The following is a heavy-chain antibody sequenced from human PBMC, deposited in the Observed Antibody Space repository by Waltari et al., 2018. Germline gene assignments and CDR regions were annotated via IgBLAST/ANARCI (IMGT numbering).Heavy chain of an antibody. CDR2: IRRTPDGATT. Sequence: EVRLVESGGNLVQPGRSLRLSCSTSGFVFGDYALSWVRQAPGKGLEWVGCIRRTPDGATTDYAASVKGRFTISRDDSRSIAYLQMNSLKSEDTAVYYCARVGTIDFDYWGQGTLVTVSS. J-gene: IGHJ4*02. CDR3: ARVGTIDFDY. V-gene: IGHV3-49*04. CDR1: GFVFGDYA. D-gene: IGHD7-27*01.